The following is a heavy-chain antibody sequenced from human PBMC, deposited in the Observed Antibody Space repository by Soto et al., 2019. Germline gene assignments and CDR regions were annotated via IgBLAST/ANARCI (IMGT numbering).Heavy chain of an antibody. J-gene: IGHJ4*02. Sequence: SETLSLTCAVYGGSFSGYYWSWIRQPPGKGLEWIGEINHSGSTKYNPSLKSRVTISVDTSKNQFSLKLSSVTAADTAVYYCARGPLAHCSSTSCYFDYWGQGTLVTVSS. V-gene: IGHV4-34*01. CDR2: INHSGST. D-gene: IGHD2-2*01. CDR3: ARGPLAHCSSTSCYFDY. CDR1: GGSFSGYY.